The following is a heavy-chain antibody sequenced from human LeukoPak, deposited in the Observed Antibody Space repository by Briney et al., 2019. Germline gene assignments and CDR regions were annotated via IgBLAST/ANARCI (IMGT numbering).Heavy chain of an antibody. V-gene: IGHV3-7*01. CDR3: VVVITLFDY. CDR1: GFTFSSYW. Sequence: GGTLRLSCAASGFTFSSYWMSWVRQAPGKGLEWVANIKQDGSEKYYVDSVKGRFTISRDNAKNSLYLKMNSLRAEDTAVYYCVVVITLFDYWGQGTLVTVSS. J-gene: IGHJ4*02. D-gene: IGHD3-22*01. CDR2: IKQDGSEK.